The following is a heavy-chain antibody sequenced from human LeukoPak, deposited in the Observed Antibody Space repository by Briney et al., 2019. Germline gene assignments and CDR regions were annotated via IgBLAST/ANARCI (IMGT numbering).Heavy chain of an antibody. D-gene: IGHD3-10*01. V-gene: IGHV4-39*07. Sequence: SETLSLTCTVSGGSISSSSYYWGWIRQPPGKGLEWIGRFYSSESANYNPSLKSRVTMSVDTSKNQFFLKVSSVTAADTAVYFCATGAGPFDYWGQGILVTVSS. CDR3: ATGAGPFDY. CDR2: FYSSESA. J-gene: IGHJ4*02. CDR1: GGSISSSSYY.